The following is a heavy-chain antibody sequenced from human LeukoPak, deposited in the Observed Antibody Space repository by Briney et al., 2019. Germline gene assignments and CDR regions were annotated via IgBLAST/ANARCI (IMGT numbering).Heavy chain of an antibody. CDR1: GFTFSSYG. CDR3: AKGGYGDYVQYYFDY. Sequence: PGGSLRLSCAASGFTFSSYGMSWVRQAPGKGLEWVSAISGGGGSTYYADSVKGRFTISRDNSKNTLYLQMNSLRAEDTAVYYCAKGGYGDYVQYYFDYWGQGTLVTVSS. V-gene: IGHV3-23*01. J-gene: IGHJ4*02. CDR2: ISGGGGST. D-gene: IGHD4-17*01.